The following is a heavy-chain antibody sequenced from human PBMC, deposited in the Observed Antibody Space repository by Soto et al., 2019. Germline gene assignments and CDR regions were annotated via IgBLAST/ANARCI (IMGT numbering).Heavy chain of an antibody. CDR2: IYWDDDK. CDR1: GFSLSTSGLG. Sequence: SGPTLVNPTQTLTLTCTFSGFSLSTSGLGVGWIRQPPGKALEWLALIYWDDDKRYSPSLKSRLTITKDTSKNQVVLTMTNMDPVDTATYYCAHRGRYSSRCCDYYGMDVWGQGTTVTVSS. D-gene: IGHD6-13*01. V-gene: IGHV2-5*02. CDR3: AHRGRYSSRCCDYYGMDV. J-gene: IGHJ6*02.